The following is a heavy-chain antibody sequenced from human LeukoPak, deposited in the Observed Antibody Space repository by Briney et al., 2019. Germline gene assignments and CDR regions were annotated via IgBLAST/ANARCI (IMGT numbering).Heavy chain of an antibody. V-gene: IGHV3-23*01. CDR2: IRGNGADT. J-gene: IGHJ4*02. D-gene: IGHD1-26*01. CDR3: AKVPNSGSYYYFDY. CDR1: GFTFSSYA. Sequence: GASPRLSCAASGFTFSSYAMSWVRQAPGKGLEWVSAIRGNGADTYYADSVKGRFTISRDNSKNTLYLQMNSLRAEDTAVYYCAKVPNSGSYYYFDYWRQGALVTVSS.